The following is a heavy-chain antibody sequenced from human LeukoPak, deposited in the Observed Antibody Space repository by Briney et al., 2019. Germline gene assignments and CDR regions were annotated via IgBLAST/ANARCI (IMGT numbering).Heavy chain of an antibody. J-gene: IGHJ4*02. CDR3: ARLGVGGTFDY. CDR2: FYPGDFGT. Sequence: GGSLNISFQGSGYIFTSYWIGWVRQLPGKGLEWVGNFYPGDFGTRYSPSFQDQVTISADKTISTAYLQWSSLKASDTAMYYCARLGVGGTFDYWGQGTLVTVSS. CDR1: GYIFTSYW. V-gene: IGHV5-51*01. D-gene: IGHD2-15*01.